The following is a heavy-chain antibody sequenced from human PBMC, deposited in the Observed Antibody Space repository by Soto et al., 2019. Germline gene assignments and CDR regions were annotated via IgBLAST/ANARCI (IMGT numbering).Heavy chain of an antibody. CDR1: GGSISSYY. CDR2: IYYSGST. V-gene: IGHV4-59*01. J-gene: IGHJ5*02. Sequence: SETLSLTCTVSGGSISSYYWSWIRQPPGKGLEWIGYIYYSGSTNYNPSLKSRVTISVDTSKNQFSLKLSSVTAADTAVYYCAREWEGSGFDPWGQGTLLTVSS. D-gene: IGHD1-26*01. CDR3: AREWEGSGFDP.